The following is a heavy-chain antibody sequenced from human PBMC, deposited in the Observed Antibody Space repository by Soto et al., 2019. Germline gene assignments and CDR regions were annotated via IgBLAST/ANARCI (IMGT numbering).Heavy chain of an antibody. CDR3: ASEKVGVTTGHYYYYMDV. CDR2: INHSGST. V-gene: IGHV4-34*01. J-gene: IGHJ6*03. CDR1: GGSFSGYY. Sequence: SETLSLTCAVYGGSFSGYYWSWIRQPPRKGLEWIGEINHSGSTNYNPSLKSRVTISVDPSKHQFALKLSSVTAADTAVYYCASEKVGVTTGHYYYYMDVWGKGTTVTVSS. D-gene: IGHD1-26*01.